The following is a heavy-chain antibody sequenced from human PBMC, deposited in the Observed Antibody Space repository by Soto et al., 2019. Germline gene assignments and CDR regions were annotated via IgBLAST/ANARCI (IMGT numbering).Heavy chain of an antibody. CDR1: GFTFSSYA. V-gene: IGHV3-23*01. J-gene: IGHJ5*02. Sequence: EVQLLESGGGLVQPGGSLRLSCAASGFTFSSYAMSWVRQAPGKGLEWVSAISGSGGSTYYADSVKGRFTISRDNSKNTLYLQMNGLRAEDTAVYYCARGWSGLVIIRFDPWGQGTLVTVSS. CDR2: ISGSGGST. D-gene: IGHD3-9*01. CDR3: ARGWSGLVIIRFDP.